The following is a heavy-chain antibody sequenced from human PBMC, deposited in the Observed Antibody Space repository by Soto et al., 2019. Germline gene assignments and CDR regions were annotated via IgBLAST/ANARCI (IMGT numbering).Heavy chain of an antibody. CDR2: INPNNGVT. CDR3: AAAAIPVAGRHPDF. CDR1: AVSFRTHA. D-gene: IGHD6-19*01. V-gene: IGHV1-2*02. Sequence: ASVKDYCQASAVSFRTHAIIWFRHPPGQGLEWMGWINPNNGVTTYAKNFQGRVTMTRDSSISTAYMELSSLRSDDTAVYFCAAAAIPVAGRHPDFWGQGTVVTVS. J-gene: IGHJ4*02.